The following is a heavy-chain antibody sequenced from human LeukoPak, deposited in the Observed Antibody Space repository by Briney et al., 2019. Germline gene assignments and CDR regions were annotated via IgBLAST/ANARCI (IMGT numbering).Heavy chain of an antibody. V-gene: IGHV4-59*01. CDR3: ARLQIAVAAFDI. D-gene: IGHD6-19*01. CDR1: GGSISSYY. J-gene: IGHJ3*02. CDR2: IYYSGST. Sequence: SETLSLTCTVSGGSISSYYWSWIRQPPGKGLEWIGYIYYSGSTNYNPSLKSRVTISVDTSKNQFSLKLSSVTAADTAVYYCARLQIAVAAFDIWGQGTMVTVSS.